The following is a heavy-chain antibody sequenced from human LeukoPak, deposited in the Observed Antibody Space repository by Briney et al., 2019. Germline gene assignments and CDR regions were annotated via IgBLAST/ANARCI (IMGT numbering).Heavy chain of an antibody. J-gene: IGHJ4*02. Sequence: GGSLRLSCAASGFTFSSYGMSWVRQAPGKGLEWVAGISGSGGSTHYADSVKGRFTISRDNSKNTLYLQMNSLRAEDTAVYYCAKDLGSGWYYFDYWGQGTLVTVSS. CDR3: AKDLGSGWYYFDY. V-gene: IGHV3-23*01. CDR2: ISGSGGST. CDR1: GFTFSSYG. D-gene: IGHD6-19*01.